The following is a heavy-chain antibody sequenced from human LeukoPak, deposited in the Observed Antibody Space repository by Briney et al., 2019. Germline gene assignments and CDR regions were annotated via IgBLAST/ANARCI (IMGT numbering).Heavy chain of an antibody. CDR3: ARGVTVTGYYFDY. D-gene: IGHD3-9*01. CDR2: TYYRSKWYN. J-gene: IGHJ4*02. Sequence: SQTLSLTCAISGDSVSSNSAAWNWIRQSPSRGLEWLGRTYYRSKWYNDYPVSVKGRITINPDTSKNQFSLQLDSVTPEDTAVYYCARGVTVTGYYFDYWGQGTLVTVSS. V-gene: IGHV6-1*01. CDR1: GDSVSSNSAA.